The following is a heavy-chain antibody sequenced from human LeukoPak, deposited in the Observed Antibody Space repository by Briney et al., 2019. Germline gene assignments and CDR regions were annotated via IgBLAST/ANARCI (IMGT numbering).Heavy chain of an antibody. CDR1: GYSFKNYA. J-gene: IGHJ4*02. Sequence: ASVRVSCKTSGYSFKNYAISWVRQAPGQGLEWMGWISTYNGDTRYAPKFQGRLTLTTDTSTTTGYVEMGSLTSDDTAAYYCARDPSNTGGWNPYFDYWGQGTLVTVSS. V-gene: IGHV1-18*01. D-gene: IGHD6-19*01. CDR2: ISTYNGDT. CDR3: ARDPSNTGGWNPYFDY.